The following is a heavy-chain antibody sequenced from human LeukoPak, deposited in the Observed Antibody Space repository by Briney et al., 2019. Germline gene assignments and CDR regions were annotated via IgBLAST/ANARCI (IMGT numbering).Heavy chain of an antibody. Sequence: SVKVSCKASGGTFSSYAISWVRQAPGQGLEWMGGIIPIFGTANYAQKFQGRVTITTDESTSSAYMELSSLRSEDTAVYYCARMLVHSQLNWFDPWGQGTLVTVSS. D-gene: IGHD2-2*01. V-gene: IGHV1-69*05. CDR1: GGTFSSYA. CDR2: IIPIFGTA. J-gene: IGHJ5*02. CDR3: ARMLVHSQLNWFDP.